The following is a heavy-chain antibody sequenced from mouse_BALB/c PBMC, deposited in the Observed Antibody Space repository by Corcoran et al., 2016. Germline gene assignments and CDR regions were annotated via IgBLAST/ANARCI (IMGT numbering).Heavy chain of an antibody. CDR1: GFNIKDTY. Sequence: EVQLQQSGAELVKPGASVKLSCTASGFNIKDTYMHWVKQRPEKGLEWIGRIDPANGNTKYDPKYQGKATITADTSSNTAYLQLSSLTSEDTAVYYCAVVSSSYDSYAIDYWGQGTSVTVSS. J-gene: IGHJ4*01. CDR2: IDPANGNT. CDR3: AVVSSSYDSYAIDY. V-gene: IGHV14-3*02. D-gene: IGHD1-1*01.